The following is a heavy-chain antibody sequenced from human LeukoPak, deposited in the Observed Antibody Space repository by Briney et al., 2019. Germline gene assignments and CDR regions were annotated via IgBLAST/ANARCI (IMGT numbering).Heavy chain of an antibody. J-gene: IGHJ4*02. V-gene: IGHV3-15*01. D-gene: IGHD2-2*01. CDR1: GFTFSNAW. CDR2: IKSKTDGGTT. CDR3: TTVTVDCSSTSCYPYDY. Sequence: KPGGSLRLSCAASGFTFSNAWMSWVRQAPGKGLEWVGRIKSKTDGGTTDYAAPVKGRFTISRDDSKNTLYLQMNSLKTEDTAVYYCTTVTVDCSSTSCYPYDYWGQGTLVTVSS.